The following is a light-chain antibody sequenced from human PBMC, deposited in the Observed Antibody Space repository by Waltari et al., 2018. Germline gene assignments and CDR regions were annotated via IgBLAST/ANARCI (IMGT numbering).Light chain of an antibody. CDR2: ATF. V-gene: IGLV1-40*01. CDR1: RSNIGAGYA. Sequence: QSVLTQPPSVSGAPGQRVTISCTGSRSNIGAGYAVHWYQQLPGTAPKLLIYATFHLPSGVPERFSGSKSGTSASLAITGLQAEDEADYYCQSYDSDLSSWVFGGGSELTVL. J-gene: IGLJ3*02. CDR3: QSYDSDLSSWV.